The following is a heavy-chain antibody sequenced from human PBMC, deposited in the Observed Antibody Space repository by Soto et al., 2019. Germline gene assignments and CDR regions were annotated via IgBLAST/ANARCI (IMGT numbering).Heavy chain of an antibody. CDR2: IYYSGST. V-gene: IGHV4-30-4*01. CDR3: ARERPDGSRLDP. CDR1: GGSISSGDYY. J-gene: IGHJ5*02. D-gene: IGHD6-13*01. Sequence: SETLSLTCTVSGGSISSGDYYWSWIRQPPGKGLEWIGYIYYSGSTYYNPSLKSRVTISVDTSKNQFSLKLSSVTAADTAVYYCARERPDGSRLDPWGQGXLVTVS.